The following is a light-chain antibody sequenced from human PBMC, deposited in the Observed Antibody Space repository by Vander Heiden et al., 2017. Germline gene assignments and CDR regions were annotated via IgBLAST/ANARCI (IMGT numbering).Light chain of an antibody. CDR2: ASN. CDR3: SAWDDSLTGFYV. J-gene: IGLJ1*01. V-gene: IGLV1-44*01. CDR1: RSNIGNNP. Sequence: QSVLTQPPSASGTPGQRVSISCSGSRSNIGNNPVNWYQQLPGTAPRLLVYASNQRPSGVPDRFSGSKSGTSASLAISGFQSEDEADYYCSAWDDSLTGFYVFGTGTKVTVL.